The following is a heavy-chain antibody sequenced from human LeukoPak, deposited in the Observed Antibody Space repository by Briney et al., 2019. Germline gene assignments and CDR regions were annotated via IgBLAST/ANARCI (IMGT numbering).Heavy chain of an antibody. J-gene: IGHJ4*02. Sequence: GGSLRLSCAASGFTFSSYSMNWVRQAPGKGLEWVSYISSSSSTIYYADSVKGRFTISRDNAKNSLYLQMNSLRSEDTAVYYCAAVPRVGDSLYWGQGTLVTVSS. CDR1: GFTFSSYS. V-gene: IGHV3-48*01. CDR3: AAVPRVGDSLY. CDR2: ISSSSSTI. D-gene: IGHD3-10*01.